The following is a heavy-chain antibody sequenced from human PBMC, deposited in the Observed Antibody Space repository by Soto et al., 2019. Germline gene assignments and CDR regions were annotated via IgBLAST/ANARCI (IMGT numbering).Heavy chain of an antibody. Sequence: ASVKVSCKASGYTFTSYGISWVRQAPGQGLEWMGWISAYNGNTNYAQRLQGRVTMTTDTSTSTAYMELRSLRSDDTAVYYCARDVLRYFTPDYWGQGTLVTVSS. J-gene: IGHJ4*02. CDR1: GYTFTSYG. V-gene: IGHV1-18*04. D-gene: IGHD3-9*01. CDR2: ISAYNGNT. CDR3: ARDVLRYFTPDY.